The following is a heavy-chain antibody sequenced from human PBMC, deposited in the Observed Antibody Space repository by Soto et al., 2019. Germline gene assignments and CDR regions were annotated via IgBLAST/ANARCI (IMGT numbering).Heavy chain of an antibody. V-gene: IGHV5-10-1*01. D-gene: IGHD3-22*01. Sequence: PGESLKISCKGSGYSFAGYWITWVRQKPGKGLEWMGRIDPSDSQTYYSPSFRGHVTISVTKSITTVFLQWSSLRASDTAMYYCARQRYDSDTGPNFQYYLEPWGQGTQVTVSS. CDR3: ARQRYDSDTGPNFQYYLEP. CDR2: IDPSDSQT. J-gene: IGHJ5*02. CDR1: GYSFAGYW.